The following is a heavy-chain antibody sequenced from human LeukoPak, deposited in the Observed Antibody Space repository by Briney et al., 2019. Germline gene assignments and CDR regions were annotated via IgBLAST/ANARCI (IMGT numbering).Heavy chain of an antibody. Sequence: PGGSLRLSCAASGFTFSSYAMSWVRQAPGKGLEWVAMISHDGGSAYYGDSVKGRLTIFRDNSKNTLYLQMNSLRTEDTGVYYCAKDWGSSDWFNWFDPWGQGTLVTVSS. CDR1: GFTFSSYA. D-gene: IGHD6-19*01. CDR2: ISHDGGSA. CDR3: AKDWGSSDWFNWFDP. J-gene: IGHJ5*02. V-gene: IGHV3-30*18.